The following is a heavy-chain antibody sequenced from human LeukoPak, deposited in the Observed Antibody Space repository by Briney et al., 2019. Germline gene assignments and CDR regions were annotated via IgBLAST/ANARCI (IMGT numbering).Heavy chain of an antibody. CDR2: ISDSGGSA. D-gene: IGHD3-3*01. CDR3: AKGKGFWSGYLDPNFDY. J-gene: IGHJ4*02. CDR1: GFTFNTYA. V-gene: IGHV3-23*01. Sequence: GGSLRLSCAASGFTFNTYAMSWVRQAPGKGLEWVSAISDSGGSAYYADSVKGRFTISRDNSKNTLYLQMNSLRAEDTAVYYCAKGKGFWSGYLDPNFDYWGQGTLVTVSS.